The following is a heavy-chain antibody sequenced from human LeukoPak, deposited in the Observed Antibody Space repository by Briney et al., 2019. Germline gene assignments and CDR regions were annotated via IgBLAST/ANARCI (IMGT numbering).Heavy chain of an antibody. CDR2: MHLGNGNT. Sequence: ASVKVSCKASGYRFISNYIQWVRQAPGLGPEWMGWMHLGNGNTRYAEKFQGRVTMTRDTSINTAYMDLNSLRSDDTAVYYCAREGSYCVGGDCYSFDFWGQGTLMTVSS. J-gene: IGHJ4*02. CDR1: GYRFISNY. CDR3: AREGSYCVGGDCYSFDF. V-gene: IGHV1-2*02. D-gene: IGHD2-21*02.